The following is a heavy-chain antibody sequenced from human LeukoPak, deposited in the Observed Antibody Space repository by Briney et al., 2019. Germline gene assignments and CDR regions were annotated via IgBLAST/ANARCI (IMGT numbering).Heavy chain of an antibody. V-gene: IGHV4-59*01. J-gene: IGHJ4*02. CDR3: ARGVTTVTTPFGS. D-gene: IGHD4-17*01. CDR2: IYYSGST. Sequence: SETLSLTCTVSGASISSYYWSWIRQPPGKGLEWIGYIYYSGSTNYNPSLKSRVTISVDTSKNQFSLKLSSVTAADTAVYHCARGVTTVTTPFGSWGQGALVTVSS. CDR1: GASISSYY.